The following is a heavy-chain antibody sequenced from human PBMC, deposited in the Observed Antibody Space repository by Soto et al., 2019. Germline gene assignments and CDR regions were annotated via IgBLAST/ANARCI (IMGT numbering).Heavy chain of an antibody. D-gene: IGHD1-26*01. CDR1: GYSFTSYW. CDR2: IDPSDSYT. V-gene: IGHV5-10-1*01. Sequence: GEALKISCKGSGYSFTSYWISWVRQMPGKGLEWMGRIDPSDSYTNYSPSFQGHVTISADKSISTAYLQWSSLKASDTATYYCALQVGAVLPPDYWGQGTLATVS. CDR3: ALQVGAVLPPDY. J-gene: IGHJ4*02.